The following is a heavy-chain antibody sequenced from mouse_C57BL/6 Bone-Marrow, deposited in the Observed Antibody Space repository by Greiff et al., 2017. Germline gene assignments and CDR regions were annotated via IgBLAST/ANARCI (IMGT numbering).Heavy chain of an antibody. V-gene: IGHV1-55*01. J-gene: IGHJ1*03. CDR1: GYTFTSYW. CDR2: IYPGSGST. CDR3: ARPVPYFDV. D-gene: IGHD1-1*01. Sequence: QVQLKQPGAELVKPGASVKMSCKASGYTFTSYWITWVKQRPGQGLEWIGDIYPGSGSTNYNEKFKSKATLTVDTSSSTAYMQLSSLTSEDAAVYYCARPVPYFDVWGTGTTVTVSS.